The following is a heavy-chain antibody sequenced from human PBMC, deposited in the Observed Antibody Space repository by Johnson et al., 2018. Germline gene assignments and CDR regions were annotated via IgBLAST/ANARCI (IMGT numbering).Heavy chain of an antibody. V-gene: IGHV3-30*03. CDR2: ISYDGRIK. Sequence: VQLQESGGGVVQPGTSLRLSCAASGFLFSSYGMHWVRQAPGKGLEWLSSISYDGRIKSNADSVEGRFTISRDNAKNTLFLQMNSLRREETAVYYCARGVEMATHGGDVFDLWGQGKMVTVSS. J-gene: IGHJ3*01. D-gene: IGHD5-24*01. CDR3: ARGVEMATHGGDVFDL. CDR1: GFLFSSYG.